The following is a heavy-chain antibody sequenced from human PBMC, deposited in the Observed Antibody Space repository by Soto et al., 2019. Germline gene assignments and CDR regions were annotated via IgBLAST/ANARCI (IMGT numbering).Heavy chain of an antibody. Sequence: GGSLRLSCAASGFTFSSYSMNWVRQAPGEGLEWVSSISSSSSYIYYADSVKGRFTISRDNAKNSLYLQMNSLRAEDTAVYYCAREGYYYDSSGYYTAWGQGTLVTVSS. V-gene: IGHV3-21*01. CDR3: AREGYYYDSSGYYTA. CDR2: ISSSSSYI. D-gene: IGHD3-22*01. CDR1: GFTFSSYS. J-gene: IGHJ5*02.